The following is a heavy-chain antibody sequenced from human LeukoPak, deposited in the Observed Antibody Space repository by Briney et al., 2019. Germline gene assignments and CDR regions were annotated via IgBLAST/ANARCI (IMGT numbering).Heavy chain of an antibody. CDR1: GYTFSAYD. Sequence: ASVKVSCKASGYTFSAYDISWMRQAPGQGLEWMGGINTNTGNPTYAQGFTGRLVFSLDSSVSTAYLQIDSVEAEDTAVYFCARDLAVPGTARGYWGQGTLVTVSS. V-gene: IGHV7-4-1*01. J-gene: IGHJ4*02. D-gene: IGHD6-19*01. CDR3: ARDLAVPGTARGY. CDR2: INTNTGNP.